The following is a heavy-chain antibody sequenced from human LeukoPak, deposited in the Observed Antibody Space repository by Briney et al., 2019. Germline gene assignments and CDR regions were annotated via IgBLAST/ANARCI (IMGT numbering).Heavy chain of an antibody. V-gene: IGHV3-48*01. J-gene: IGHJ4*02. D-gene: IGHD3-9*01. CDR1: GFTFSSYD. Sequence: GGSLRLSCAASGFTFSSYDMNWVRQAPGKGLEWVSYISSSSSTIYYADSVKGRFTISRDNAKNSLYLQMNSLRAEDTAVYYCARDYYDILTGLLDYWGQGTLVTVSS. CDR2: ISSSSSTI. CDR3: ARDYYDILTGLLDY.